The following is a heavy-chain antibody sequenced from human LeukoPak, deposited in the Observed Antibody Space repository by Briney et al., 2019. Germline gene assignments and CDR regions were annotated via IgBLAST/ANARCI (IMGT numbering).Heavy chain of an antibody. J-gene: IGHJ4*02. CDR2: IYYSGST. CDR3: ASIPPIGGYNWNYDDYYFDY. V-gene: IGHV4-31*03. D-gene: IGHD1-7*01. CDR1: GGSISSGGYY. Sequence: SETLSLTCTVSGGSISSGGYYWSWIRQHPGKGLEWIGYIYYSGSTYYNPSLKSRVTISVDTSKNQFSLKLSPVTAADTAVYYCASIPPIGGYNWNYDDYYFDYWGQGTLVTVSS.